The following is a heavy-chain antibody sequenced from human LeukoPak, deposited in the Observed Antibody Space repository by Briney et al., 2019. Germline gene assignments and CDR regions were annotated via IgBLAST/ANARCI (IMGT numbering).Heavy chain of an antibody. J-gene: IGHJ5*02. CDR3: ARGGKLGGVIVYSRYWFDP. CDR2: ISYDGSNK. CDR1: GFTFSSYW. V-gene: IGHV3-30-3*01. D-gene: IGHD3-16*02. Sequence: GGSLRLSCAASGFTFSSYWMSWMRQAPGKGLEWVAVISYDGSNKYYADSVKGRFTISRDNSKNTLYLQMNSLRAEDTAVYYCARGGKLGGVIVYSRYWFDPWGQGTLVTVSS.